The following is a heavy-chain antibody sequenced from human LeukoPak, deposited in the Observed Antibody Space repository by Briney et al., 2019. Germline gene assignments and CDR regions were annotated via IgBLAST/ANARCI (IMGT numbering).Heavy chain of an antibody. Sequence: PSETLSLTCTVPGGSISSYYWSWIRQPPGKGLEWIGYIYYSGSTNYNPSLKSRVTISVDTSKNQFSLKLSSVTAADTAVYYCAKQVGATTGYYYYYYMDVWGKGTTVTVSS. CDR1: GGSISSYY. V-gene: IGHV4-59*12. CDR3: AKQVGATTGYYYYYYMDV. J-gene: IGHJ6*03. D-gene: IGHD1-26*01. CDR2: IYYSGST.